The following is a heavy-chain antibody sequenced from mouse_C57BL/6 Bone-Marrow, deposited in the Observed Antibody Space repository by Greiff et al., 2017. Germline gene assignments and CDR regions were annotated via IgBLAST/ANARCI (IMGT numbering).Heavy chain of an antibody. CDR3: ARRDYGSYAMDY. J-gene: IGHJ4*01. D-gene: IGHD1-1*01. CDR1: GFTFSSYG. CDR2: ISSGGSYT. Sequence: DVHLVESGGDLVKPGGSLKLSCAASGFTFSSYGMSWVRQTPDKRLEWVATISSGGSYTYYPDSVKGRFTISRDNAKNTLYLQMSSLKSEDTAMYYCARRDYGSYAMDYWGQGTSVTVSS. V-gene: IGHV5-6*02.